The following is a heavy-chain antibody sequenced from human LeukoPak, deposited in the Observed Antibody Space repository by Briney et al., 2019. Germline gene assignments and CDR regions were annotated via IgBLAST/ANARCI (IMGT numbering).Heavy chain of an antibody. J-gene: IGHJ4*02. D-gene: IGHD3-10*01. Sequence: SETLSLTCTVSGGSISSYYWSWIRQPPGKGLEWIGYIYYSGSTNYNPSLTSRVTISVDTSKNQFSLKLSSVTAADTAMYYCARVSGYVIEDYFDYWGQGTLVTVSS. V-gene: IGHV4-59*01. CDR3: ARVSGYVIEDYFDY. CDR1: GGSISSYY. CDR2: IYYSGST.